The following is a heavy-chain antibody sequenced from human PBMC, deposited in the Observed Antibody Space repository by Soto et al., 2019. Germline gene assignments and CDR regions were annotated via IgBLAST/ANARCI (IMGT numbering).Heavy chain of an antibody. CDR1: GGSVSGSNW. D-gene: IGHD2-21*02. CDR3: ARVPGVVVSADDAFDI. CDR2: MYHTGSA. V-gene: IGHV4-4*02. J-gene: IGHJ3*02. Sequence: QVQLQESGPGLVKPSGTLSLPCAVSGGSVSGSNWWSWVRQSPGKGLEWMGKMYHTGSAHYNPSLKSRATVSLDKSKNQFSLRLASVTAAYTAVYYCARVPGVVVSADDAFDIWGPGTRVIVSS.